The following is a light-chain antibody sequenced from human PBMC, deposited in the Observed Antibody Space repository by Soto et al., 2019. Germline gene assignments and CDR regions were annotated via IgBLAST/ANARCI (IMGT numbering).Light chain of an antibody. J-gene: IGKJ2*01. CDR1: QSVNRN. V-gene: IGKV3-15*01. Sequence: EVVMTQSPAALSVSLGERVTLSYRASQSVNRNLAWYQQKPGQAPRLLIYGVSTRATGIAARFSGSGSGTEFTLTISSLQSEDFAAYYCQQYNNWPSYTFGQGTRLEIK. CDR2: GVS. CDR3: QQYNNWPSYT.